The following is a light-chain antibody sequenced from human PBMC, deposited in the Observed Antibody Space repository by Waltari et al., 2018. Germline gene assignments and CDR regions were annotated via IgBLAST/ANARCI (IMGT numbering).Light chain of an antibody. J-gene: IGLJ2*01. Sequence: QSALTQPRSVSGSPGPSVTISCTGTSSDVGGYNFVSWYQQHPGKAPTLNIYDVNKRPSGVPDLFSGSKSGNTASLTISGLQAEDEADYTCCSYAGTVLFGGGTKLTVL. CDR2: DVN. CDR1: SSDVGGYNF. CDR3: CSYAGTVL. V-gene: IGLV2-11*01.